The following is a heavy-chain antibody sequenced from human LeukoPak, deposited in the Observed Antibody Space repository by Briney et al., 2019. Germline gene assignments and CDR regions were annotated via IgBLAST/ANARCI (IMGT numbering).Heavy chain of an antibody. CDR3: ARYSGNPAPNYYYGMDV. D-gene: IGHD2-15*01. J-gene: IGHJ6*02. CDR1: GFTFSSYG. CDR2: IWYDGINK. V-gene: IGHV3-33*01. Sequence: GGSLRLSCAASGFTFSSYGMHWVREAPGKGLRWVAVIWYDGINKDYADSVRGRLTISRDNSKNTLYLQMNSLRAEDTAVYYCARYSGNPAPNYYYGMDVWGQGTTVIVSS.